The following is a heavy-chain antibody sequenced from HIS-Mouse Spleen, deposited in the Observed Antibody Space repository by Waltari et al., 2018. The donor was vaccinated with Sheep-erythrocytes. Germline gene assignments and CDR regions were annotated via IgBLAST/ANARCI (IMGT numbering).Heavy chain of an antibody. D-gene: IGHD3-3*01. CDR3: ARHREEPPGRPYDFWSGSLYYFDY. Sequence: EVQLVQSGAEVKKPGESLKISCKGSGYSFTSYWIGWVRQIPGKGLEWMGIIYPGDSDTRYSPSFQGQVTISADKSISTAYLQWSSLKASDTAMYYCARHREEPPGRPYDFWSGSLYYFDYWGQGTLVTVSS. V-gene: IGHV5-51*01. CDR1: GYSFTSYW. J-gene: IGHJ4*02. CDR2: IYPGDSDT.